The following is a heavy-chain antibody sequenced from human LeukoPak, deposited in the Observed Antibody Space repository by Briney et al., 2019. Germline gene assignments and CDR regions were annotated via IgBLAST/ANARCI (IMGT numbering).Heavy chain of an antibody. J-gene: IGHJ4*02. V-gene: IGHV3-49*03. CDR1: GFTFGDYA. D-gene: IGHD5-24*01. CDR3: TREVTVKMATSGDIRNY. CDR2: IRSKAYGGTT. Sequence: GGSLRLSCTASGFTFGDYAVSWFRQAPGKGLEWVGFIRSKAYGGTTEYAASVKGRFTISRDDSKSIAYLQMNSLKTEDTAVYYCTREVTVKMATSGDIRNYWGQGTLVTVSP.